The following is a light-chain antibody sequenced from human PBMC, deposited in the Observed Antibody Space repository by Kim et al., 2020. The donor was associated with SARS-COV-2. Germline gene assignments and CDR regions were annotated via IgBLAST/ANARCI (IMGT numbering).Light chain of an antibody. Sequence: EIVMTQSPATLSVSPGERATLSCRASQYVGNFLAWYQQKPGQAPRLLTSGASSRAADIPARFSGSGSGTEFTLTISSLQPEDLGVYFCQQYYQWPPTFGQGTKVDIK. V-gene: IGKV3-15*01. CDR1: QYVGNF. CDR2: GAS. CDR3: QQYYQWPPT. J-gene: IGKJ1*01.